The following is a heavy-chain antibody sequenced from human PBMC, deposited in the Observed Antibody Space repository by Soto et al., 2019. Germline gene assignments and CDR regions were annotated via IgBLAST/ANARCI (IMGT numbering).Heavy chain of an antibody. CDR1: GFTFSSYA. J-gene: IGHJ3*02. Sequence: PGGSLRLSCAASGFTFSSYAMSWVRQAPGKGLEWVSAISGSGGSTYYADSVKGRFTISRDNAKNSLYLQMNSLRAEDTAVYYCARDIRQWSPADAFDIWGQGTMVTVSS. D-gene: IGHD6-19*01. CDR2: ISGSGGST. V-gene: IGHV3-23*01. CDR3: ARDIRQWSPADAFDI.